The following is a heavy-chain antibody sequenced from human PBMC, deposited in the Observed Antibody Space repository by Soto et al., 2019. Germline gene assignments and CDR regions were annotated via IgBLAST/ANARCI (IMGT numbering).Heavy chain of an antibody. J-gene: IGHJ6*02. D-gene: IGHD2-15*01. CDR1: GYTFTGYY. V-gene: IGHV1-2*04. CDR2: INPNSGGT. Sequence: ASVKVSCKASGYTFTGYYMHWVRQAPGQGLEWMGWINPNSGGTNYAQKFQGWVTMTRDTSISTAYMELSRLRSDDTAVYYCARVKLGYCSGGSCATGTNYYGMDVWGQGTTVTVSS. CDR3: ARVKLGYCSGGSCATGTNYYGMDV.